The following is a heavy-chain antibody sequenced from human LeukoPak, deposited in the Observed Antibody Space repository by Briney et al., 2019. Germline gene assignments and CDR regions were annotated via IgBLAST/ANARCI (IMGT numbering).Heavy chain of an antibody. CDR3: ARDTRAPRY. D-gene: IGHD1-26*01. CDR2: ISSSGTI. CDR1: GFTFSSYE. Sequence: GGSLRLSCAASGFTFSSYEMNWVRQAPGKGLEWVSYISSSGTIYYADSVKGRFTISRDNAKNSLYLQMNSLRAEDTAVYYCARDTRAPRYWGQGTLVTVSS. V-gene: IGHV3-48*03. J-gene: IGHJ4*02.